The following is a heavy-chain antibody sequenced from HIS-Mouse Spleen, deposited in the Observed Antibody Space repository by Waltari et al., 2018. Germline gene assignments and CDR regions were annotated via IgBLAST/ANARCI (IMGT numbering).Heavy chain of an antibody. CDR3: AREIPYSSSWYDWYFDL. CDR2: CYYSGGT. Sequence: QLQLQESGPGLVKPSETLSLTCTVSGGSISSSSYYWGWIRQPPGKGLEWIGRCYYSGGTYSNPSLKSRVTISVDTSKNQFSLKLSSVTAADTAVYYCAREIPYSSSWYDWYFDLWGRGTLVTVSS. V-gene: IGHV4-39*07. D-gene: IGHD6-13*01. J-gene: IGHJ2*01. CDR1: GGSISSSSYY.